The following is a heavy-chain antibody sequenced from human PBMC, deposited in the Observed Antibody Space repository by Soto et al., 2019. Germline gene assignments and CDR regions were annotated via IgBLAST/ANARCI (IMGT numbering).Heavy chain of an antibody. CDR1: GFTFSSSA. D-gene: IGHD1-26*01. J-gene: IGHJ5*02. CDR3: ARDRGSYYLTMRFDP. CDR2: IVVGSGNT. V-gene: IGHV1-58*01. Sequence: SGKVSCKASGFTFSSSAVPWVRQARGQRLEWIGWIVVGSGNTNYAQKFQERVTITRDMSTSTAYMELSSLRSEDTAVYYCARDRGSYYLTMRFDPWGQGALLTISS.